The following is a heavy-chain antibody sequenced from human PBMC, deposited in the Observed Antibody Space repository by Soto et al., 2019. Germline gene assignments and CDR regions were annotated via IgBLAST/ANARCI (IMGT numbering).Heavy chain of an antibody. CDR3: ARGWCSTTSCTPIDY. CDR2: INHSGSI. CDR1: GGSFSGYY. D-gene: IGHD2-2*01. V-gene: IGHV4-34*01. J-gene: IGHJ4*02. Sequence: QVQLQQWGAGLLKPSETLSLTCAVYGGSFSGYYGSWIRQPPGKGLEWSGEINHSGSINYNPSLKSRVTISVDTSKTRFSLKLSSVTAADTAVYYCARGWCSTTSCTPIDYWGQGTLVTVSS.